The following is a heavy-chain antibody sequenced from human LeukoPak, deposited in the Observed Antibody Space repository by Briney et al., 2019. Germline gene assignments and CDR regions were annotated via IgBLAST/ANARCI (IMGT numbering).Heavy chain of an antibody. J-gene: IGHJ4*02. Sequence: PGGSLRLSCAASGFTFGSYAMYWVRQAPGKGLEWVSGIFGSGGSAHYADSVKGRFTISRDNSKNTVYLQMDSLRAKDTATYYCAKTTTGYSSGRYPAWPIDYWGQGTLVTVSS. V-gene: IGHV3-23*01. CDR2: IFGSGGSA. CDR3: AKTTTGYSSGRYPAWPIDY. D-gene: IGHD2-15*01. CDR1: GFTFGSYA.